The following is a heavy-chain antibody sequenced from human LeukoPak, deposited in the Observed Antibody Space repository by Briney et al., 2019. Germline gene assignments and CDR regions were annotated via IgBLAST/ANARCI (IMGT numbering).Heavy chain of an antibody. CDR1: GGTFSIYA. CDR2: IIPIFGTA. D-gene: IGHD1-14*01. V-gene: IGHV1-69*13. CDR3: AREPESPKRALYGMDV. J-gene: IGHJ6*02. Sequence: ASVKVSCKASGGTFSIYAISWVRQAPGQGLGWMGGIIPIFGTANYAQKFQGRVTITADESTSTAYMELSSLRSEDTAVYYCAREPESPKRALYGMDVWGQGTTVTVSS.